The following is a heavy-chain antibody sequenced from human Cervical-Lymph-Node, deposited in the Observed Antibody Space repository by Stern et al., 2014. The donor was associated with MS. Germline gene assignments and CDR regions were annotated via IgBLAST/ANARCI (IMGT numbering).Heavy chain of an antibody. Sequence: VQLVESGAEVKKPGASVKVSCKASGYTFTDNYLHWVRQAPGHGLEWMGWINPNSGGTHYAHKFQGRVTTTRDTSISTAYMELSRLKSDDTALYYCARGNGYDWSTFDSWGQGTVVTVSS. D-gene: IGHD5-12*01. V-gene: IGHV1-2*02. CDR1: GYTFTDNY. CDR2: INPNSGGT. CDR3: ARGNGYDWSTFDS. J-gene: IGHJ4*02.